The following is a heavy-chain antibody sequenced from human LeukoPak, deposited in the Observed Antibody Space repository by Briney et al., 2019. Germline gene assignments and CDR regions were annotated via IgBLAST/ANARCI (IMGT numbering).Heavy chain of an antibody. Sequence: TGGSLRLSCAASGFTFSSYGMHWVRQAPGKGLEWVAVMYYDGISKYYADSVKGRFTISRDNSKNTLYLQMNSLRLEDTAVYYCARDYYCSGGSCLYFDYWGQGTLVTVSS. J-gene: IGHJ4*02. CDR3: ARDYYCSGGSCLYFDY. V-gene: IGHV3-33*01. CDR1: GFTFSSYG. CDR2: MYYDGISK. D-gene: IGHD2-15*01.